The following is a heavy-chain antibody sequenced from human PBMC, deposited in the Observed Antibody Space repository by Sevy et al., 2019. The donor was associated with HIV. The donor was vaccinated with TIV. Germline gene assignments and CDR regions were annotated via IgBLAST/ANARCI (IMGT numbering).Heavy chain of an antibody. D-gene: IGHD5-18*01. Sequence: GGFLRLSCAASGFTFSSYAMTWVRQAPGKGLEWVSTITMSGGSTYHADSVKGRFTISRDNSKNTLWLQMNSLRGEDTAVYYCAKGYSYFDYWGQGTLVTVSS. J-gene: IGHJ4*02. CDR3: AKGYSYFDY. CDR2: ITMSGGST. V-gene: IGHV3-23*01. CDR1: GFTFSSYA.